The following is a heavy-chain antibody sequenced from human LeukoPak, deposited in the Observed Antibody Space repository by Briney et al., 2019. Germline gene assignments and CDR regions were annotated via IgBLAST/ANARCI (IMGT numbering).Heavy chain of an antibody. V-gene: IGHV4-38-2*02. D-gene: IGHD4-17*01. CDR3: ARADGDYGSDAFNM. J-gene: IGHJ3*02. CDR2: IYHSGST. CDR1: GYSISSGYY. Sequence: PSETLSLTCTVSGYSISSGYYWGWIRQPPGKGLEWIGSIYHSGSTYYNPSLKSRVTISVDTSKNQFSLKLSSVTAADTAVYYCARADGDYGSDAFNMWGQGTMATVSS.